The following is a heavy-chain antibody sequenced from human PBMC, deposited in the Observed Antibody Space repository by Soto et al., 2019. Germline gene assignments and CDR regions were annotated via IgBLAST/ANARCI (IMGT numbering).Heavy chain of an antibody. J-gene: IGHJ4*02. CDR3: ASPVPNYYDSSGYYPFRY. CDR2: IIPIFGTA. D-gene: IGHD3-22*01. V-gene: IGHV1-69*13. Sequence: ASVKVSCKASGCTFSSYAISWVRQAPGQGLEWMGGIIPIFGTANYAQKFQGGVTITADESTSTAYMELSSLRSEDTAVYYCASPVPNYYDSSGYYPFRYWGQGTLVTVSS. CDR1: GCTFSSYA.